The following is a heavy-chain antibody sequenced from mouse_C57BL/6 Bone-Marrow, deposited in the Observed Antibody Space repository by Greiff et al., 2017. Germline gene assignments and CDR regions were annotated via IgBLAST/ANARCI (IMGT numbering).Heavy chain of an antibody. V-gene: IGHV1-47*01. CDR1: GYTFTTYP. CDR3: ARSSTFFYYFDD. D-gene: IGHD5-1*01. Sequence: QVQLKQSGAELVKPGASVTMSCKASGYTFTTYPIEWMKQNHGKSLEWIGNFHPYNDDTKYNEKFKGKATLTVEKSSNTVYLELSRLTSDDSAVYYCARSSTFFYYFDDWGQGTTLTVSS. J-gene: IGHJ2*01. CDR2: FHPYNDDT.